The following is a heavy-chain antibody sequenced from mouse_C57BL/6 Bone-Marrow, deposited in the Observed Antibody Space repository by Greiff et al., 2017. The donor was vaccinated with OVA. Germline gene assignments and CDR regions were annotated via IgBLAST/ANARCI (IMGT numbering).Heavy chain of an antibody. Sequence: QVQLQQSGPELVKPGASVKISCKASGYAFSSSWMNWVKQRPGQGLEWIGRIYPGDGDTNYNGKFKGKATLTADKSSSTAYMQLSSLTSEDSAVYFCVLIDYYGSPYYYAMDYWGQGTSVTVSS. J-gene: IGHJ4*01. V-gene: IGHV1-82*01. D-gene: IGHD1-1*01. CDR3: VLIDYYGSPYYYAMDY. CDR2: IYPGDGDT. CDR1: GYAFSSSW.